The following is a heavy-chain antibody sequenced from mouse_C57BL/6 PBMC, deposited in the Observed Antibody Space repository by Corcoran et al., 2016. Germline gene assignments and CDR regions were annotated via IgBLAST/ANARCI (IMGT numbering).Heavy chain of an antibody. D-gene: IGHD2-4*01. CDR1: GYTFTDYY. V-gene: IGHV1-26*01. CDR2: INPNNGGT. CDR3: ARGRIYYDYDDALFAY. Sequence: EVQLQQSGPELVKPGASVKISCKASGYTFTDYYMNWVKQSHGKSLEWIGDINPNNGGTSYNQKFKGKATLTVDKSSSTAYMELRSLTSEDSAVYYCARGRIYYDYDDALFAYWGQGTLVTVSA. J-gene: IGHJ3*01.